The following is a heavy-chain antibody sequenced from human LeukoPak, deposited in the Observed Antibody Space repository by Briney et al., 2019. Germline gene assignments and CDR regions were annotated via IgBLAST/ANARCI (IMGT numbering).Heavy chain of an antibody. CDR1: GGTFSSYD. CDR3: ARGRGYSGYDPLYYFDS. Sequence: ASVKLCCKASGGTFSSYDINRVRQATGQGLGWMGWMNPNSGNTGYAQKFPGRVTITSTTSISTAYMELSSLRSEDTAVYYCARGRGYSGYDPLYYFDSWGQGTLVTVSS. V-gene: IGHV1-8*03. D-gene: IGHD5-12*01. CDR2: MNPNSGNT. J-gene: IGHJ4*02.